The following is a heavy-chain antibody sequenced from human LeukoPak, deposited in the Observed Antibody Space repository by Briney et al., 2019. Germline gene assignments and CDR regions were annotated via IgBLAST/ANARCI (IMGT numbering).Heavy chain of an antibody. J-gene: IGHJ6*03. D-gene: IGHD3-10*01. CDR1: GFTFSAYG. V-gene: IGHV3-30*02. CDR3: AKDSTYYGLYYYHYMDV. CDR2: IGYDGGDQ. Sequence: GGSLRLSCAASGFTFSAYGMHWVRQAPGKGLECVAFIGYDGGDQHFGDSVKGRFTISRDNSKNTLYLHMNILRPEDTAVYFCAKDSTYYGLYYYHYMDVWGKGATVTVSS.